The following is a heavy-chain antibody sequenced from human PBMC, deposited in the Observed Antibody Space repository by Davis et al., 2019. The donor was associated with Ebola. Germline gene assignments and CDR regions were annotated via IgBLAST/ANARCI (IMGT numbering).Heavy chain of an antibody. D-gene: IGHD3-16*01. Sequence: AASVKVSCKASGYTFTGYYMHWVRQAPGQGLEWMGIINPSGGSTSYAQKFQGRVTITADESTSTAYMELTSLRSDDTAVYYCASHGGYDYVWGSWDSWGQGTLVTVSP. CDR2: INPSGGST. CDR1: GYTFTGYY. V-gene: IGHV1-46*01. J-gene: IGHJ4*02. CDR3: ASHGGYDYVWGSWDS.